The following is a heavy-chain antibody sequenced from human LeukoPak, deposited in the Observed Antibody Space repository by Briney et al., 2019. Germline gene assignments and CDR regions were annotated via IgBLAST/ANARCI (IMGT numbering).Heavy chain of an antibody. D-gene: IGHD2-2*01. Sequence: GGSLRLSCAASGFTVSSNYMSWVRQAPGKGLEWVSVIYSGGSTYYADSVKGRFTISRDNSKNTLYLQMNSLRAGDTAVYYCAKDFQPYCSSTSCYWGAFDYWGQGTLVTVSS. CDR2: IYSGGST. J-gene: IGHJ4*02. CDR1: GFTVSSNY. V-gene: IGHV3-53*01. CDR3: AKDFQPYCSSTSCYWGAFDY.